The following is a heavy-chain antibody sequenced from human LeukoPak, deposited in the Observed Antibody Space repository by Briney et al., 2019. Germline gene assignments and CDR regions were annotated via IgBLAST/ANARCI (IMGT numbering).Heavy chain of an antibody. CDR2: IYYSGST. V-gene: IGHV4-59*01. D-gene: IGHD6-6*01. Sequence: SETLSLTCTVSGGSISNYYWCWIRQPPGKGLEWIGYIYYSGSTNSNPSLKGRVTISLDTSKNHFSLKLSSVTAADTAVYYCARAGQFISARPITFDYWGQGSLVTVSS. CDR1: GGSISNYY. CDR3: ARAGQFISARPITFDY. J-gene: IGHJ4*02.